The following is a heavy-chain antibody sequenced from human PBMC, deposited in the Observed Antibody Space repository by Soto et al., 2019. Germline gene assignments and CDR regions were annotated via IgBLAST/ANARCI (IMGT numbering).Heavy chain of an antibody. CDR2: IYYSGST. J-gene: IGHJ6*02. D-gene: IGHD4-17*01. CDR3: ARHLGIPMTTVPKYGMDV. V-gene: IGHV4-39*01. CDR1: GGSISSSSYY. Sequence: QLQLQESGPGLVKPSETLSLTCTVSGGSISSSSYYWGWIRQPPGKGLEWIGSIYYSGSTYYNPSLKSRVTISVDTSKNQFSLKLSSVTAADTAEYYCARHLGIPMTTVPKYGMDVWGQGTTVTVSS.